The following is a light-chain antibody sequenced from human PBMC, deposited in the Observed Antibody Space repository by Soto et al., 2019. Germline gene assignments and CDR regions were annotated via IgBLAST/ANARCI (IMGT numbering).Light chain of an antibody. CDR2: RAS. Sequence: EIVMTQSPSTXSXXPXXXXXXXXRASQSVTSNLAWYQHKPGQSPRLLIYRASARATGVPDRFSGSGSGTEFTLTISSLQSEDFAVYYCQQYNNWPPITFGQGTRLEIK. CDR3: QQYNNWPPIT. CDR1: QSVTSN. V-gene: IGKV3-15*01. J-gene: IGKJ5*01.